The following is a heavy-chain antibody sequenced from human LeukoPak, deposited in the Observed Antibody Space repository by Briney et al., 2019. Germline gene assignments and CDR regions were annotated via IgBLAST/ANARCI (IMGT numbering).Heavy chain of an antibody. J-gene: IGHJ4*02. Sequence: GGSLRLSCAASGFTFDDYGMSWVRQAPGKGLEWVSGINWYGGSTGYADSVKGRFTISRGNAKNSLYLQMNSLRAEDTALYYCARDSSGYPQTFDYWGRGTLVTVSS. CDR3: ARDSSGYPQTFDY. V-gene: IGHV3-20*04. D-gene: IGHD3-22*01. CDR1: GFTFDDYG. CDR2: INWYGGST.